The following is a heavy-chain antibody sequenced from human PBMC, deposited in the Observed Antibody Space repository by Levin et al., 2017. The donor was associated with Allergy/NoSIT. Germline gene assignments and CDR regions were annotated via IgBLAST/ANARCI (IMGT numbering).Heavy chain of an antibody. J-gene: IGHJ4*02. CDR3: AKWDSSTSCYNFLGPAAGFVY. Sequence: GGSLRLSCAASGFTFSSYAMSWVRQAPGKGLEWVSAISGSGGSTYYADSVKGRFTISRDNSKNTLYLQMNSLRAEDTAVYYCAKWDSSTSCYNFLGPAAGFVYWGQGTLVTVSS. CDR2: ISGSGGST. V-gene: IGHV3-23*01. D-gene: IGHD2-2*02. CDR1: GFTFSSYA.